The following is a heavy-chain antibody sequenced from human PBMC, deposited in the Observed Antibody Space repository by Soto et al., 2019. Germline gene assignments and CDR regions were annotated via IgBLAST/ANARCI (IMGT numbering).Heavy chain of an antibody. Sequence: EVQLVESGGVLVKPGGSLRLSCAASGFTFSNAWMTWVRQAPGKGLEWVGRIKSKTDGGTTDYAAPVKGSFTISRDDSQNTLYLQMNSLKTEDTAVYYCTTDLGIAASPGTDPWGQGTLVTVSS. J-gene: IGHJ5*02. V-gene: IGHV3-15*07. CDR1: GFTFSNAW. D-gene: IGHD6-13*01. CDR2: IKSKTDGGTT. CDR3: TTDLGIAASPGTDP.